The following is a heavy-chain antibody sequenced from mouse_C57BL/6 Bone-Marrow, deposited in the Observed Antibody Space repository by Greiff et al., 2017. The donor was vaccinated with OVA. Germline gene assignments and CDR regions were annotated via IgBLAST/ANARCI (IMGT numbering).Heavy chain of an antibody. J-gene: IGHJ1*03. D-gene: IGHD1-1*01. V-gene: IGHV1-55*01. CDR3: ASPNYYGSSLYWYFDV. Sequence: QVQLQQPGAELVKPGASVKMSCKASGYTFTSYWITWVKQRPGQGLEWIGGIYPGSGSTNYNEKFKSKATLTVDTSSSTAYMQLSSLTSEDSAVYYCASPNYYGSSLYWYFDVWGTGTTVTVSS. CDR2: IYPGSGST. CDR1: GYTFTSYW.